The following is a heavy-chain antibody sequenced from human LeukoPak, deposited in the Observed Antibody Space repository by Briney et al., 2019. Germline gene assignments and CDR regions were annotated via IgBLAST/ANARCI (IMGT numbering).Heavy chain of an antibody. CDR1: GGSISSYY. V-gene: IGHV4-4*07. D-gene: IGHD3-10*01. J-gene: IGHJ6*02. CDR2: IYTSGST. CDR3: ARTVVSITMVRGVILPTSGMDV. Sequence: KPSETLSLTCTVSGGSISSYYWSWIRQPAGKGLEWIGRIYTSGSTNYNPSLKSRVTMSVDTSKNQFSLKLSSVTAADTAVYYCARTVVSITMVRGVILPTSGMDVWGQGTTVTVSS.